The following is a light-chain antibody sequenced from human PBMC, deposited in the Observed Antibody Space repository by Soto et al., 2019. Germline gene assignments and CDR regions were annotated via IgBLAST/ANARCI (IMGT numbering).Light chain of an antibody. CDR2: GNN. CDR3: QSYDGSLATSI. Sequence: QPVLTQPSSVSGTPGQRVSISCTGTSSNLGAGYDVHWYQQLPGAAPRLLIFGNNVRPSGVPDRFSGSKSGTSASLAITGLQAEDEAIYHCQSYDGSLATSIFGAGTQLTVL. J-gene: IGLJ2*01. V-gene: IGLV1-40*01. CDR1: SSNLGAGYD.